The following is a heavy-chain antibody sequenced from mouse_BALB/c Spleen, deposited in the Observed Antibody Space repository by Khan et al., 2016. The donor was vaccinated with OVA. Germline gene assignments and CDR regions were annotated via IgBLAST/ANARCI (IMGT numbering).Heavy chain of an antibody. J-gene: IGHJ3*01. CDR3: ASHLTGSFAY. D-gene: IGHD4-1*01. CDR2: INSDGYYT. CDR1: GFTFSAYG. Sequence: EVELVESGGDLVRPGGSLKLSCAASGFTFSAYGMSWVRQSPDKRLEWVATINSDGYYTYYQASLKGRFIISRDNAKNTLYLQMRSLKSEDTAMYYCASHLTGSFAYWGQGTLVTVSA. V-gene: IGHV5-6*01.